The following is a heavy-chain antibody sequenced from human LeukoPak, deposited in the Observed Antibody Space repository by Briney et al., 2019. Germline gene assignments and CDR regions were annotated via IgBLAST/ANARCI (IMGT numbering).Heavy chain of an antibody. CDR1: GFSLSTFN. D-gene: IGHD6-13*01. CDR2: ISGTGSV. Sequence: GGSLRLSCAASGFSLSTFNMNWVRQAPGKGLEWVSCISGTGSVYYAASVRGRLTISRDNAGNSLFLQLNSLRTEDTAVYFCARDLPGSSWYALDSWGQGTLVTVSS. CDR3: ARDLPGSSWYALDS. V-gene: IGHV3-69-1*01. J-gene: IGHJ5*01.